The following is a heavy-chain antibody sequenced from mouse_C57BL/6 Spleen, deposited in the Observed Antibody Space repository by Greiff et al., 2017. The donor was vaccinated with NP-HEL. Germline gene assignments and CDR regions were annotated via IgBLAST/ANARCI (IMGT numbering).Heavy chain of an antibody. Sequence: VQLQQSGAELVKPGASVKISCKASGYAFSSYWMNWVKQRPGKGLEWIGQIYPGDGDTNYNGKFKGKATLTADKSSSTAYMQLSSLTSEDSAVYFCARDYSNYERSPWFAYWGQGTLVTVSA. CDR1: GYAFSSYW. CDR2: IYPGDGDT. J-gene: IGHJ3*01. D-gene: IGHD2-5*01. V-gene: IGHV1-80*01. CDR3: ARDYSNYERSPWFAY.